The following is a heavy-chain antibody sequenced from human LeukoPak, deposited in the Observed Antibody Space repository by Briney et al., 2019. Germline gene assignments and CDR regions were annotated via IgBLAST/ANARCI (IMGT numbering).Heavy chain of an antibody. CDR3: VKGQRYYDSSGYYSIEYFQR. V-gene: IGHV3-64D*09. CDR1: GFTFSSYA. D-gene: IGHD3-22*01. Sequence: GGSLRLSCSASGFTFSSYAMHWVRQAPGKGLEYVSAISSNGGSTYYADSVKGRFTISRDNSKNTLYLQMSSLRAEDTAVYYCVKGQRYYDSSGYYSIEYFQRWGQGTLVTVSS. J-gene: IGHJ1*01. CDR2: ISSNGGST.